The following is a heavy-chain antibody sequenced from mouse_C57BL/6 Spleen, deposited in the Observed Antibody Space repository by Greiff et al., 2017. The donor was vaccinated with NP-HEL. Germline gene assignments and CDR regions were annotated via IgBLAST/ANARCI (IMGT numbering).Heavy chain of an antibody. J-gene: IGHJ2*01. D-gene: IGHD1-1*01. V-gene: IGHV1-47*01. CDR3: ARGGYGRGGNYFDY. Sequence: VKLQESGAELVKPGASVKMSCKASGYTFTTYPIEWMKQNHGKSLEWIGNFHPYNDDTKYNEKFKGKATLTVEKSSSTVYLELSRLTSDDSAVYYCARGGYGRGGNYFDYWGQGTTLTVSS. CDR2: FHPYNDDT. CDR1: GYTFTTYP.